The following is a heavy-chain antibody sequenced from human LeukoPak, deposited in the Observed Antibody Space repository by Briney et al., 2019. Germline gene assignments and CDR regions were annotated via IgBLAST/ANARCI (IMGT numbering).Heavy chain of an antibody. D-gene: IGHD3-10*02. CDR1: GFTFSSYE. J-gene: IGHJ6*04. CDR3: AELGITMIGGV. Sequence: GGSLRLSCAASGFTFSSYEMNWVRQAPGKGLEWVSYISFSGSTIYYADSVKGRFIISRNTAKNSPLLQMNILAADATAVYYCAELGITMIGGVWGKGTTVTISS. CDR2: ISFSGSTI. V-gene: IGHV3-48*03.